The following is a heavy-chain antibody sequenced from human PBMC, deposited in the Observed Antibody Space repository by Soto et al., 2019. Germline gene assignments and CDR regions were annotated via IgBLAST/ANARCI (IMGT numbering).Heavy chain of an antibody. V-gene: IGHV4-31*03. Sequence: PSETLPLTCTVSGGSLSSGGYYWSWILHHPGKGLEWIGYISYSGSTYYNPSLKSRVTISVDTSKNQFSLKLSSVTAADTAVYYCARDMYSTSDYCYYGMDVWGQGTMVTVSS. CDR2: ISYSGST. CDR1: GGSLSSGGYY. CDR3: ARDMYSTSDYCYYGMDV. D-gene: IGHD6-6*01. J-gene: IGHJ6*01.